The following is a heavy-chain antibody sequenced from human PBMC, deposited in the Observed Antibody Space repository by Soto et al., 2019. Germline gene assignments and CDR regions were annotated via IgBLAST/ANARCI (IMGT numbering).Heavy chain of an antibody. Sequence: SETLSLTCTVSGGSISSGGYYWSWIRQHPGKGLEWIGYIYYSGSTYYNPSLKSRVTISVDTSKNRFSLKLSSVTAADTAVYYCARQTYYYGSGSDYWGQGTLVTVSS. J-gene: IGHJ4*02. CDR3: ARQTYYYGSGSDY. CDR1: GGSISSGGYY. V-gene: IGHV4-31*03. D-gene: IGHD3-10*01. CDR2: IYYSGST.